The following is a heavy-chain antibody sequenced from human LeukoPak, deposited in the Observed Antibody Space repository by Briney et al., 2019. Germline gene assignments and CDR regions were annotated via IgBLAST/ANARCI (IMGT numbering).Heavy chain of an antibody. Sequence: SGGSLRLSCAASGFTFSSYGMHWVRQAPGKGLEWVTFIQYDGNYKKYADSVKGRFTISRDNSKNTLYLQMASLRADDTAVYYCVKDHGYGVLSWGQGTLVTVSS. V-gene: IGHV3-30*02. CDR1: GFTFSSYG. J-gene: IGHJ5*02. D-gene: IGHD4-17*01. CDR3: VKDHGYGVLS. CDR2: IQYDGNYK.